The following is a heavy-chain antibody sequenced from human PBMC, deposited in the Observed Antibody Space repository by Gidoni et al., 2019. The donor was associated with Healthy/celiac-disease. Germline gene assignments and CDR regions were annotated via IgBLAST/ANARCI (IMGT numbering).Heavy chain of an antibody. V-gene: IGHV4-39*01. J-gene: IGHJ4*02. CDR1: GGSISSSSYY. D-gene: IGHD6-19*01. CDR2: IYYSGST. Sequence: QLQLQESGPGLVKPSETLSLTCTVPGGSISSSSYYWGWIRQPPGKGLEWIGSIYYSGSTYYNPSLKSRVTISVDTSKNQFSLKLSSVTAADTAVYYCARRQWLVLYYFDYWGQGTLVTVSS. CDR3: ARRQWLVLYYFDY.